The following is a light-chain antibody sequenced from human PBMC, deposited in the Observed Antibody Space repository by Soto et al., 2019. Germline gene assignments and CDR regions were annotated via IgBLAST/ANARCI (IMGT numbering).Light chain of an antibody. CDR2: AAS. CDR1: QSISSY. Sequence: DIPMTQSPSSLSASVGDRVTITCRASQSISSYLNWYQQKPGKAPKLLIYAASSLQSGVPSRFSGGGSGTDFTLTISSLQPEDFATYYCQQSYSTWTFGQGTKVEIK. CDR3: QQSYSTWT. V-gene: IGKV1-39*01. J-gene: IGKJ1*01.